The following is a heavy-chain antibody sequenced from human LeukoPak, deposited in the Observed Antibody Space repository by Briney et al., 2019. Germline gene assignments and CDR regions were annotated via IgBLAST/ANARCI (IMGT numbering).Heavy chain of an antibody. D-gene: IGHD6-19*01. CDR1: GFNFSSYG. CDR2: IWFDGSNI. Sequence: GGSLRLSCAASGFNFSSYGMHWVRQAPGKGLEWVTSIWFDGSNIHYANSVKGRVIISRDNSKSALYLQMNSLRAEDTAIYYCARDSLPMAVTGPFDHWGQGALVTVSS. V-gene: IGHV3-33*01. J-gene: IGHJ4*02. CDR3: ARDSLPMAVTGPFDH.